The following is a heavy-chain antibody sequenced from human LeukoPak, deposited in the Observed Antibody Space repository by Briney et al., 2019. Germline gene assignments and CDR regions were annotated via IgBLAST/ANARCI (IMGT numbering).Heavy chain of an antibody. Sequence: SETLSLTCSVSGGSISSTGYYWGWIRQPPGKGRECIGSIYYSGSTYYNPSLKSRVTISVDTSKNQASPKLSSVAAADTAVYYCARHRGYSYGYIDYWGQGTMVTVSS. V-gene: IGHV4-39*01. CDR1: GGSISSTGYY. CDR3: ARHRGYSYGYIDY. D-gene: IGHD5-18*01. J-gene: IGHJ4*02. CDR2: IYYSGST.